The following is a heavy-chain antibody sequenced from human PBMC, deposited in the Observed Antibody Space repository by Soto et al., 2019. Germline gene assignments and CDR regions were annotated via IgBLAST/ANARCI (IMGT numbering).Heavy chain of an antibody. V-gene: IGHV1-69*02. CDR1: GGTFSSYT. J-gene: IGHJ4*02. Sequence: QVQQVQSGAEVKKPGSSVKVSCKASGGTFSSYTISWVRQAPGQGLEWMGRIIPILGIANYAQKFQGRVTITADKSTSTAYMELSSLRSEDTAVYYCARTGEVPAADLDYWGQGTLVTVSS. D-gene: IGHD2-2*01. CDR2: IIPILGIA. CDR3: ARTGEVPAADLDY.